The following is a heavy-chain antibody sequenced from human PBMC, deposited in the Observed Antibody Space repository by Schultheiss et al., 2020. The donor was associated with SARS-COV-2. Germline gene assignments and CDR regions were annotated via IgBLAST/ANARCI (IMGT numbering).Heavy chain of an antibody. CDR1: GFTFSTYA. CDR3: AKATGSIDAFDI. J-gene: IGHJ3*02. CDR2: ISGSGDNS. V-gene: IGHV3-23*01. Sequence: GGSLRLSCAASGFTFSTYAMSWVRQAPGKGLEWVSAISGSGDNSYYAESVKGRFTISRDNSKNTLSLQMNSLRAEDTAVYYCAKATGSIDAFDIWGQGTMVTVSS. D-gene: IGHD2-8*02.